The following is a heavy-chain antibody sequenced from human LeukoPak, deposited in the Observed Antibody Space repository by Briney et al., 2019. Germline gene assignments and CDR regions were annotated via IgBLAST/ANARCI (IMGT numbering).Heavy chain of an antibody. CDR2: INAGNGNT. CDR1: GYTFTSYA. Sequence: GASVKVSCKASGYTFTSYAMHWVRQAPGQRLEWMGWINAGNGNTKYSQKFQGRVTITRDTSASTAYMELSSLRSEDTAVYYCAREDIVVVVAAPDYWGQGTLVTVSS. D-gene: IGHD2-15*01. V-gene: IGHV1-3*01. J-gene: IGHJ4*02. CDR3: AREDIVVVVAAPDY.